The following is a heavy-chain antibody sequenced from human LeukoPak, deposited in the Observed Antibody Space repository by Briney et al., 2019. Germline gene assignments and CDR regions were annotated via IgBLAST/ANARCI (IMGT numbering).Heavy chain of an antibody. D-gene: IGHD2-2*01. J-gene: IGHJ4*02. CDR3: ARGPWRPAADY. CDR2: IKQDGSEE. Sequence: GGSLRLSCAASGFTFSTYWMSWVRQAPGKGLEWVANIKQDGSEEYYVDSVKGRFTISRDNAKNSLYLQMNSLRAEDTAVYYCARGPWRPAADYWGQGTLVTVSS. CDR1: GFTFSTYW. V-gene: IGHV3-7*03.